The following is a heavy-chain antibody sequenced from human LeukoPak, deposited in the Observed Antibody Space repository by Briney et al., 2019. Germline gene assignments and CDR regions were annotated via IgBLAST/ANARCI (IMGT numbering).Heavy chain of an antibody. CDR1: GFTFSSYA. D-gene: IGHD5-12*01. V-gene: IGHV3-48*04. CDR2: ISSSGSTI. Sequence: GGSLRLSCAASGFTFSSYAMHWVRQAPGKGLEWVSYISSSGSTIYYADSVKGRFTISRDNAKNSLYLQMNSLRAEDTAVYYCASRGDLRDGYTYDYWGQGTLVTVSS. CDR3: ASRGDLRDGYTYDY. J-gene: IGHJ4*02.